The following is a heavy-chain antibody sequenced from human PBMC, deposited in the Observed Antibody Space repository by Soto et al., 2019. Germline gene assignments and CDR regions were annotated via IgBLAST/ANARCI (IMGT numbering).Heavy chain of an antibody. Sequence: PGGSLRLSCAASGFTFSDYYMSWIRQAPGKGLEWVSYISSSGSTIYYADSVKGRFTISRDNAKNSLYLQMNSLRAEDTAVYYCAREVTSVGDYGEVAAFHYWGQGTLVTVSS. J-gene: IGHJ4*02. V-gene: IGHV3-11*01. CDR2: ISSSGSTI. D-gene: IGHD4-17*01. CDR1: GFTFSDYY. CDR3: AREVTSVGDYGEVAAFHY.